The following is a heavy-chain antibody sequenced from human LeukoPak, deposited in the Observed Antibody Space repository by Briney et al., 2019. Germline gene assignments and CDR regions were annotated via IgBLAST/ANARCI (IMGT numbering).Heavy chain of an antibody. CDR1: DYSISSGYY. J-gene: IGHJ4*02. CDR2: IYHSGST. V-gene: IGHV4-38-2*02. D-gene: IGHD6-13*01. CDR3: ARGPGLATAGQITFDY. Sequence: SETLSLTCTVSDYSISSGYYWGWIRQPPGKGLEWIGCIYHSGSTFYNPSLKSRVTISVDTSKNQFSLKLTSVTVADTAVYYCARGPGLATAGQITFDYWGQGTLVTVSS.